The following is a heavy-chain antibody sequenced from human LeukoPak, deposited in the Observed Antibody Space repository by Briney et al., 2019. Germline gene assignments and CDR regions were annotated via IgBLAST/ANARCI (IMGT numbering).Heavy chain of an antibody. CDR1: GYTFTGYY. Sequence: ASVKVSCKASGYTFTGYYMHWVRQAPGQGLEWMGWINPNSGGTNYAQKFQGRVTMTRDTSISTAYMELSRLRSDDTAVYYCARVRRRGDPYYFDHWGQGTLVTVSS. CDR2: INPNSGGT. CDR3: ARVRRRGDPYYFDH. D-gene: IGHD2-21*02. V-gene: IGHV1-2*02. J-gene: IGHJ4*02.